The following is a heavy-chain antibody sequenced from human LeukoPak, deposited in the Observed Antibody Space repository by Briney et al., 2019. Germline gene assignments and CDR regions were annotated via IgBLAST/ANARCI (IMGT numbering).Heavy chain of an antibody. CDR1: GGSISGYY. CDR2: IYISGST. D-gene: IGHD1-26*01. Sequence: SETLSLTCTVSGGSISGYYWNWIRQPAGKGLEWIGRIYISGSTNYNPSLKSRVTMSVDTSKKQFSLKLSSVTAADTAVYYCARVRGSSGSYEYYHYMDVWGKGTTVTISS. V-gene: IGHV4-4*07. J-gene: IGHJ6*03. CDR3: ARVRGSSGSYEYYHYMDV.